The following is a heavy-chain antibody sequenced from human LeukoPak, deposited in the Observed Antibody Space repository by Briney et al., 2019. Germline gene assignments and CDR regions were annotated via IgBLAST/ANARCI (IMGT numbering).Heavy chain of an antibody. V-gene: IGHV1-69*02. Sequence: ASVKVSCKASGGTFSSYTISWVRQARGQGLEWMGRIIPILGIANYAQKFQGRVTITADKSTSTAYMELSSLRSEDTAVYYCAAHARLGDSRLDYWGQGTLVTVSS. D-gene: IGHD3-16*01. CDR3: AAHARLGDSRLDY. J-gene: IGHJ4*02. CDR2: IIPILGIA. CDR1: GGTFSSYT.